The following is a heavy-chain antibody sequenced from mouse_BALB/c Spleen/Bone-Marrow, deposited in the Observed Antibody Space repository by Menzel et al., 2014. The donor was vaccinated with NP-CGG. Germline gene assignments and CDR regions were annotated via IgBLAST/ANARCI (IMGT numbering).Heavy chain of an antibody. V-gene: IGHV4-1*02. CDR2: INPESSTI. CDR1: GFDFSRYW. J-gene: IGHJ2*01. D-gene: IGHD1-2*01. Sequence: EVKLLESGGGLVQPGGSLKLSCTVSGFDFSRYWMGWVRQAPGKGLQWIGEINPESSTINYTPSLKDKFIISRDNAKNTLYLQMSKVRSEDTALYYCTRLTYYGLTDYWGQGTTLTVSS. CDR3: TRLTYYGLTDY.